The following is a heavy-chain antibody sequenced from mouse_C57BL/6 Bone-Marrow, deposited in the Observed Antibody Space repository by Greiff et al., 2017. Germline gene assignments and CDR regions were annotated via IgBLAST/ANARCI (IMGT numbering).Heavy chain of an antibody. Sequence: QVQLQQSGAELVRPGASVKLSCKASGYTFTDYYINWVKQRPGQGLEWIARIYPGSGNNYYNEKFKGKATLTAEKSSSTAYMQLSSLTSEDSAVYFCARFPYDYPYFDYWGQGTTLTVSS. CDR1: GYTFTDYY. CDR3: ARFPYDYPYFDY. D-gene: IGHD2-4*01. V-gene: IGHV1-76*01. J-gene: IGHJ2*01. CDR2: IYPGSGNN.